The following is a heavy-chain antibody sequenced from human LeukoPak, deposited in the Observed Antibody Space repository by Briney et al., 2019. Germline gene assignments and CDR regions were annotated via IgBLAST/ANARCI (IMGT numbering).Heavy chain of an antibody. J-gene: IGHJ4*02. D-gene: IGHD6-6*01. Sequence: SGGSLRLSCAASGFTFDDYGMSWVRQAPGKGLEWVSGISWNSGSIGYADSVKGRFTVSRDNSKNTLYLQMNSLRAEDTAVYYCARGGAARPDFWGQGTLVTVSS. CDR3: ARGGAARPDF. CDR1: GFTFDDYG. CDR2: ISWNSGSI. V-gene: IGHV3-20*04.